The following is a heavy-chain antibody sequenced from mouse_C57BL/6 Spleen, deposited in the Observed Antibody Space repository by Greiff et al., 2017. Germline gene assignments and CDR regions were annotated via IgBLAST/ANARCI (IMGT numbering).Heavy chain of an antibody. CDR1: GYTFTGYW. CDR2: ILPGSGST. J-gene: IGHJ4*01. CDR3: ARRTTIDYYSMDY. Sequence: VQLQQSGAELMKPGASVKLSCKATGYTFTGYWIEWVKQRPGNGLEWIGEILPGSGSTNYNEKFKGKATITADKSSHTAYIQLSSLTTEDSATYYCARRTTIDYYSMDYWGQGTSVTVSS. V-gene: IGHV1-9*01. D-gene: IGHD1-1*01.